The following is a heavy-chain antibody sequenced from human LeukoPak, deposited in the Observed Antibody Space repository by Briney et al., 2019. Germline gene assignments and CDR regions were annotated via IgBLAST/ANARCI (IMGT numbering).Heavy chain of an antibody. CDR1: GFTFNNYA. CDR3: AKGTKSIVVDYYFDY. CDR2: ISANGGGA. Sequence: RSGGSLRLSCAASGFTFNNYAMSWVRQAPGKGLEWVSAISANGGGAYYADSVKGRFTISRDNSKNTLYLQMNSLRADDTAVYYCAKGTKSIVVDYYFDYWGQGTLVTVSS. D-gene: IGHD3-22*01. J-gene: IGHJ4*02. V-gene: IGHV3-23*01.